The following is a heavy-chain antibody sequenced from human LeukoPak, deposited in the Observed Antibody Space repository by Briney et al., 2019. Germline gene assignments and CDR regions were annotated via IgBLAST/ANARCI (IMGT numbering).Heavy chain of an antibody. V-gene: IGHV4-59*03. CDR1: GGSISSYY. CDR3: ARNGPHYYDKSGYLDS. D-gene: IGHD3-22*01. CDR2: IDYSRDT. J-gene: IGHJ4*02. Sequence: SETLSLTCTVSGGSISSYYWSWIRQPPGKGLEWIGNIDYSRDTNYNPSLRSRFTILVDKSRNQFSLKLNSVTAADTAVYYCARNGPHYYDKSGYLDSWGQGTLVTVSS.